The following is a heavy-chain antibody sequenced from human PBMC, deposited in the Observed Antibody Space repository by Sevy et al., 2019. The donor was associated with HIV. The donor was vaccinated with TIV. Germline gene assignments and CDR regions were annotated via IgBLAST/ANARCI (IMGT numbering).Heavy chain of an antibody. V-gene: IGHV4-61*08. Sequence: SETLSLTCAVTGGSVTGTGSHWSWIRQPPGKGLEWIGYISYNGNTNYNPSLKSQVTMSLDMSRNQFSLQLSSVTTADTAVYYCARDRRRAVGGFKRTIYYYSTDVWGQGTTVTVSS. CDR2: ISYNGNT. D-gene: IGHD5-12*01. CDR3: ARDRRRAVGGFKRTIYYYSTDV. CDR1: GGSVTGTGSH. J-gene: IGHJ6*02.